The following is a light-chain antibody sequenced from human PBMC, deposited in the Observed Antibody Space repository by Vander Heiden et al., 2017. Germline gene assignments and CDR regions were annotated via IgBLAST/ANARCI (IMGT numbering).Light chain of an antibody. J-gene: IGKJ2*01. V-gene: IGKV3-15*01. CDR1: QSVSSN. CDR2: GAS. CDR3: QQYNNWPPYT. Sequence: EIVMTQSPATLSVSPGERATLSCRASQSVSSNLAWYQQKPGQAPRLIIYGASTRATGIPASISGSGSGTEFTLTISSLQSEDFAVYYCQQYNNWPPYTFGQGTKLEIK.